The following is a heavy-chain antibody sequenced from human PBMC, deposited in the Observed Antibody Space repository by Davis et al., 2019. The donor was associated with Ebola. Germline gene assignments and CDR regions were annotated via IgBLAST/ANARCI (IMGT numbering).Heavy chain of an antibody. J-gene: IGHJ4*02. CDR1: GFTFGAYA. Sequence: GGSLRLSCTASGFTFGAYAMNWVRQAPGKGLEWVSYISSSSSTIYYADSVKGRFTISRDNSKNTLYLQMNSLRVEDTAVYYCARGGGYSSGWDDYWGQGTLVTVSS. CDR2: ISSSSSTI. V-gene: IGHV3-48*01. D-gene: IGHD6-19*01. CDR3: ARGGGYSSGWDDY.